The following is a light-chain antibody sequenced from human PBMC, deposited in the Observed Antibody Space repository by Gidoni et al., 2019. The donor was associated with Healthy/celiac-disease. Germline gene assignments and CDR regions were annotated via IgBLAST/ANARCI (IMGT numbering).Light chain of an antibody. CDR1: QSISSW. J-gene: IGKJ4*01. CDR3: QQYNSNPLT. Sequence: DIQMTQSPSTLSASVRDRVTITCRASQSISSWLDWYQQKPGKAPKLLIYKASSLESGVPSRFSGSGSGTDFTLTISSLQPDDFATYYCQQYNSNPLTFGEGTKVEIK. V-gene: IGKV1-5*03. CDR2: KAS.